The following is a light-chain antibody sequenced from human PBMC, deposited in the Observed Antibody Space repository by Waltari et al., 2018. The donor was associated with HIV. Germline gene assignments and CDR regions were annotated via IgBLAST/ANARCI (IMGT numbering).Light chain of an antibody. CDR1: KSISSY. J-gene: IGKJ1*01. CDR3: QQSYSTPVT. V-gene: IGKV1-39*01. CDR2: AAS. Sequence: DIQMTQSPSSLSASVGDRVTITCRASKSISSYLNWYQLKPGKAPKLLIYAASSFQSGVPSRFSGSGSGTDFTLTISSLQPEDFATYYCQQSYSTPVTFGQGTKVEIK.